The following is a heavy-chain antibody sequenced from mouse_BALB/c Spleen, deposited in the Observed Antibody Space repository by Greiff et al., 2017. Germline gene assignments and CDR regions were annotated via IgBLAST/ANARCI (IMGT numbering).Heavy chain of an antibody. J-gene: IGHJ4*01. V-gene: IGHV2-9*02. CDR1: GFSLTSYG. D-gene: IGHD2-4*01. CDR3: ARLYYDYDEGYAMDY. CDR2: IWAGGST. Sequence: LKLMESGPGLVAPSQSLSITCTVSGFSLTSYGVHWVRQPPGKGLEWLGVIWAGGSTNYNSALMSRLSISKDNSKSQVFLKMNSLQTDDTAMYYCARLYYDYDEGYAMDYWGQGTSVTVSS.